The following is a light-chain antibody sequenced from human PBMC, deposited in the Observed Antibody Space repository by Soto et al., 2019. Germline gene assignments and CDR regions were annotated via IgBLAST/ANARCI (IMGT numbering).Light chain of an antibody. CDR1: RSNIGAGYD. CDR3: QSYDNSLSGSRV. CDR2: STD. Sequence: QSVLTQPPSVSGAPGQRVTISCTGSRSNIGAGYDVHWYQQLPGTAPKLLIYSTDNRPSGVPDRFSGSKSGMSASLAITGLQAADEANYYCQSYDNSLSGSRVFGGGTNLTVL. V-gene: IGLV1-40*01. J-gene: IGLJ3*02.